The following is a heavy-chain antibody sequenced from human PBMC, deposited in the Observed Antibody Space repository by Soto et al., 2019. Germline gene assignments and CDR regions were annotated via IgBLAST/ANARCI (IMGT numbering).Heavy chain of an antibody. CDR3: VRELDGYGRFDH. J-gene: IGHJ4*02. CDR1: GWIFSSSG. D-gene: IGHD1-1*01. Sequence: LRRSGVVCGWIFSSSGRNWIRQAQGKGLEWVATIKIDGREKNYLDSVQGRFTISRDDAGDSMSLQMSSLRREDTAVYFCVRELDGYGRFDHWGLRPPVTVSS. V-gene: IGHV3-7*01. CDR2: IKIDGREK.